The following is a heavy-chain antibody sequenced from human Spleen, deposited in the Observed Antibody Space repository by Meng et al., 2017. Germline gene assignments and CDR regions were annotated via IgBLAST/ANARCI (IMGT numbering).Heavy chain of an antibody. CDR3: ASGRGLRYFDWLY. J-gene: IGHJ4*02. Sequence: GESLKISCAASGFTFSDYYMNWVRQAPGKGLEWVANIKQDGSEKYYVDSMKGRFTISRDNAKNSLYLQMNSLRAEDTAVYYCASGRGLRYFDWLYGGQGTLVTVSS. CDR1: GFTFSDYY. CDR2: IKQDGSEK. V-gene: IGHV3-7*01. D-gene: IGHD3-9*01.